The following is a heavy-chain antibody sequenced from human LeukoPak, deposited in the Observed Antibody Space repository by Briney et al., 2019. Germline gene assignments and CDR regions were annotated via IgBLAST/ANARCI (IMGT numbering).Heavy chain of an antibody. CDR3: ARGSTYYDSSGQVPFDY. V-gene: IGHV3-48*01. Sequence: GGSLRLSCAASGFTFSTYAMHWVRQAPGKGLEWGSYISGSSSTIYYADSVKGRFTISRDNGKNTLYLQMNSLRAEDTAVYYCARGSTYYDSSGQVPFDYRGQGTLVTVSS. CDR1: GFTFSTYA. CDR2: ISGSSSTI. J-gene: IGHJ4*02. D-gene: IGHD3-22*01.